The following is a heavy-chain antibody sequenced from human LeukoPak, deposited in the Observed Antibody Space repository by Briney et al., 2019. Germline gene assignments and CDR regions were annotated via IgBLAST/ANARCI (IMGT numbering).Heavy chain of an antibody. J-gene: IGHJ6*03. V-gene: IGHV3-30*02. D-gene: IGHD2-2*01. Sequence: GGSLRLSCAASGFTFNNYGMYWVRQAPGKGLEWVASIRYDGTNEYYADSVKGRFTISKDNSKNTLSLQMNSLRVGDASVYYCAKGGGSPRHYYYYYMDVWGKGTTVTVSS. CDR1: GFTFNNYG. CDR3: AKGGGSPRHYYYYYMDV. CDR2: IRYDGTNE.